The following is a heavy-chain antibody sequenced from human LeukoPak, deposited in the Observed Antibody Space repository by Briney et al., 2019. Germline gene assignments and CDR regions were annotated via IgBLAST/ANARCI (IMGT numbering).Heavy chain of an antibody. CDR2: IIPIFGTA. CDR1: GGTFSSYA. Sequence: SVKVSCAASGGTFSSYAISWVRQSPGQGLEWMGGIIPIFGTANYAQKFQGRVTITADESTSTAYIELSSLRSEDTAVYYCARAPTYYYDSSGYPTNGYFDYWGQGTLVTVSS. CDR3: ARAPTYYYDSSGYPTNGYFDY. V-gene: IGHV1-69*01. J-gene: IGHJ4*02. D-gene: IGHD3-22*01.